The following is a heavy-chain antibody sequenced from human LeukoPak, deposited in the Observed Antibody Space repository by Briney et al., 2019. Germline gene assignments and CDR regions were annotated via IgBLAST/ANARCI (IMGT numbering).Heavy chain of an antibody. Sequence: GWSLRLSCAASGFTFSSYSMNWVRQAPGKGLEWFSSISSTSNYIYYADSVKGRFTISRDNAKNSLYLQMNSLRAEDTAVYYCARSRPTVTKAPLDYWGQGPLVTVSS. J-gene: IGHJ4*02. CDR3: ARSRPTVTKAPLDY. V-gene: IGHV3-21*01. D-gene: IGHD4-17*01. CDR2: ISSTSNYI. CDR1: GFTFSSYS.